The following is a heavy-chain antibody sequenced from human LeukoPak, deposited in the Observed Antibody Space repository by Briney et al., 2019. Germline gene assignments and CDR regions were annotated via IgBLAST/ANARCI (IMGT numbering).Heavy chain of an antibody. CDR3: ARSGYDILTDQSFNWFDP. V-gene: IGHV4-4*07. CDR1: GGSISSYY. D-gene: IGHD3-9*01. J-gene: IGHJ5*02. Sequence: SETLSLTCTVSGGSISSYYWSWIRQPAGKGLEWIGRIYTSGSTNYNPSLKSRVTMSVDTSKNQFSLKLSSVTAADTAVYYCARSGYDILTDQSFNWFDPWGQGTLVTVSS. CDR2: IYTSGST.